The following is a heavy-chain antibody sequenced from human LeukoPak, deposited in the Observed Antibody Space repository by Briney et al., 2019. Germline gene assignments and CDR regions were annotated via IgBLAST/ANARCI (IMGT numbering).Heavy chain of an antibody. Sequence: GGSLRLSCTASGFIFNNFGLMWVRQAPGKGLEWVSAISNDGGGTTYADFVKGRFTISRDNSKNTLFLQMNSLRAEDKALYYCAKGSSGYFADLWGQGTLVTVSS. CDR3: AKGSSGYFADL. V-gene: IGHV3-23*01. CDR2: ISNDGGGT. J-gene: IGHJ5*02. D-gene: IGHD3-22*01. CDR1: GFIFNNFG.